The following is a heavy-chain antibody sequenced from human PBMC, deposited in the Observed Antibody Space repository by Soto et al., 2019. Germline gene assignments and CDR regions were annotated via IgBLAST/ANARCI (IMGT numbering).Heavy chain of an antibody. CDR2: ISYDGSNK. CDR3: AKAPRGGWFGETRYYYYGMDV. CDR1: GFTFSSYG. V-gene: IGHV3-30*18. Sequence: GGSLRLSCAASGFTFSSYGMHWVRQAPGKGLEWVAVISYDGSNKYYADSVKGRFTISRDNSKNPLYLQMDSLRAEDTAVYYCAKAPRGGWFGETRYYYYGMDVWGQGTTVTVSS. D-gene: IGHD3-10*01. J-gene: IGHJ6*02.